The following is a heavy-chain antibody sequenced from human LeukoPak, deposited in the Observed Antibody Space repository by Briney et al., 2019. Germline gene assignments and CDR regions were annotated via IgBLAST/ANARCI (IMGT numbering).Heavy chain of an antibody. CDR3: ARVGSSWSLDY. J-gene: IGHJ4*02. D-gene: IGHD6-13*01. CDR2: INSDGSIT. Sequence: GGSLRLSCAASGFTFSSYWMHWVRQAPGKGLVWVSRINSDGSITTYADSVKGRFTISRDNAKNTLYLQMNSLRAEDTAVYYCARVGSSWSLDYWGQGTLVTVSS. V-gene: IGHV3-74*01. CDR1: GFTFSSYW.